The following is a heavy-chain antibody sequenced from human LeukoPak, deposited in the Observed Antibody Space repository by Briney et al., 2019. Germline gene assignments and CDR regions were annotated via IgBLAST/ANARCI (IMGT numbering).Heavy chain of an antibody. CDR2: ISSSGSTI. J-gene: IGHJ6*04. CDR1: GFTVRSNY. V-gene: IGHV3-48*03. CDR3: AELGITMIGGV. D-gene: IGHD3-10*02. Sequence: GGSLRLSCVASGFTVRSNYMNWVRQAPGKGLEWVSYISSSGSTIYYADSVKGRFTISRDNAKNSLYLQMNSLRAEDTAVYYCAELGITMIGGVWGKGTTVTTSS.